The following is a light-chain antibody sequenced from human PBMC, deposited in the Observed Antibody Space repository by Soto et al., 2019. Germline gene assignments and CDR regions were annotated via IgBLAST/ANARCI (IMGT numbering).Light chain of an antibody. CDR2: DAS. J-gene: IGKJ1*01. Sequence: ETVLTQSPGTLSLSPGERATLSCRASQSISSTYLAWYQQKPGQAPRLLIYDASSRATGIPDRFSGSGSGTDFCLTISRLEPEDFAVYYCQPYGSSPRTFGQGTKVDIK. CDR3: QPYGSSPRT. CDR1: QSISSTY. V-gene: IGKV3-20*01.